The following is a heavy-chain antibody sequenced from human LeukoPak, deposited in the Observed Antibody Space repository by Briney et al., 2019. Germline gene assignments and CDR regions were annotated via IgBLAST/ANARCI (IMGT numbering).Heavy chain of an antibody. CDR2: IYSGGST. Sequence: GGSLRLSCAASGFTVSSNYMSWVRQAPGKGLEWVSVIYSGGSTYYADSVKGRFTISRDNSKNTLYLQMNSLRAEDTAVYYCARDESFYGSGRYYWGQGTLVTVSS. V-gene: IGHV3-53*01. D-gene: IGHD3-10*01. CDR1: GFTVSSNY. J-gene: IGHJ4*02. CDR3: ARDESFYGSGRYY.